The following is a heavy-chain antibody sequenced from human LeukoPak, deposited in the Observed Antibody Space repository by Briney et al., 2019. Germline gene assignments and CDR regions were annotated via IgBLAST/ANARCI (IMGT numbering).Heavy chain of an antibody. V-gene: IGHV1-69*05. Sequence: SVKVSCKASGGTFSSYAISWVRQAPGQGLEWMGGIIPIFGTTNYAQKFQGRVTMTTDTSTITVYMEVSSLRSEDTAVYYCARWRTTYLDYWGQGTLVTVSS. CDR1: GGTFSSYA. CDR3: ARWRTTYLDY. CDR2: IIPIFGTT. D-gene: IGHD1/OR15-1a*01. J-gene: IGHJ4*02.